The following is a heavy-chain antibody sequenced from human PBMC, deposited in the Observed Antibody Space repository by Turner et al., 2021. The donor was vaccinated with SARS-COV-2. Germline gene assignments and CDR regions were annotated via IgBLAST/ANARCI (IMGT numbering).Heavy chain of an antibody. D-gene: IGHD3-16*01. Sequence: QVPLVESGGVLFMPGGSLRLSCAAFGFTFSAYYMSWIRQAQGKGVEWVSYISSSRSYTNYADSGKGRFTISRDNAKNSLYLEMNSRRAEDTAVYYCAGAYDYLYKWGQGTLVTVYS. V-gene: IGHV3-11*06. CDR3: AGAYDYLYK. CDR1: GFTFSAYY. J-gene: IGHJ4*02. CDR2: ISSSRSYT.